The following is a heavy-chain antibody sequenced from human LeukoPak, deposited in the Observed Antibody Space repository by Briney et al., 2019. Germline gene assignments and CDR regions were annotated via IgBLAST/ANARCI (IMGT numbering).Heavy chain of an antibody. J-gene: IGHJ4*02. D-gene: IGHD6-19*01. CDR1: GGSISSYY. Sequence: SETLSLTCTVSGGSISSYYWSWIRQPPGKGLEWIGRIYTSGSTNYNPSLKSRVTMSVDTSKNQFSLKLSSVTAADTAVYYCARVIRSSGWGIDYWGQGTLVTVSS. CDR3: ARVIRSSGWGIDY. V-gene: IGHV4-4*07. CDR2: IYTSGST.